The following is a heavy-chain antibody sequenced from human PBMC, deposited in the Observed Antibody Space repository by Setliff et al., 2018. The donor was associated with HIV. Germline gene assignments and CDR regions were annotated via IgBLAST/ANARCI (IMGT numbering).Heavy chain of an antibody. CDR2: VYHSGST. J-gene: IGHJ5*02. Sequence: PSETLSLTCTVSGFSVSRGYYWGWVRQPPGKGLEWIGSVYHSGSTYYNPSLKSRVTISVDTSKNQFSLKLSSVTAADAAVYYCASRVYYYDSSGYLREEGFDPWGQGTLVTVSS. CDR1: GFSVSRGYY. D-gene: IGHD3-22*01. CDR3: ASRVYYYDSSGYLREEGFDP. V-gene: IGHV4-38-2*02.